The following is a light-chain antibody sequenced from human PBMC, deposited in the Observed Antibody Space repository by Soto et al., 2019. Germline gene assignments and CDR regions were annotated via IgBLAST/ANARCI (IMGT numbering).Light chain of an antibody. J-gene: IGLJ3*02. CDR2: EVS. CDR3: SSYTSSSTRV. V-gene: IGLV2-14*01. CDR1: SSDVGGYNY. Sequence: QSALPQPASVSGSPGQSITISCTGTSSDVGGYNYVSWYQQHPGKAPKLMIYEVSNRPSGVSNRFSGSKSGNTASLTISGLQADDEADYYCSSYTSSSTRVFGGGTELTV.